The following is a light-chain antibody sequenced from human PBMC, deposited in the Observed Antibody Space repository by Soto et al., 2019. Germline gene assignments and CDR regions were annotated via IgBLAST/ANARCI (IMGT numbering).Light chain of an antibody. V-gene: IGKV1-5*03. CDR3: QQYNGYWT. J-gene: IGKJ1*01. Sequence: DIQMTQSPSTLSASVGDRVTITCRASQSISDLLAWYQQKPGKAPKLLIYKASNLKSGVPSRFSGSGSGTEYTLTISSLQPDDVATYYCQQYNGYWTFGQGTKVEIK. CDR2: KAS. CDR1: QSISDL.